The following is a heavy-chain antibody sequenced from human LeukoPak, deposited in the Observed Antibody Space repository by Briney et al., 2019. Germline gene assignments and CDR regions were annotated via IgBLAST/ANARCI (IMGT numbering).Heavy chain of an antibody. D-gene: IGHD3-10*02. CDR3: AELGITMIGGV. CDR2: ISGSGGAS. Sequence: GGTLRLSCAASGFTFSSYGMSWVRQAPGKGLEWVSGISGSGGASYYADSVKGRFTISRDNAKNSLYLQMNSLRAEDTAVYYCAELGITMIGGVWGKGTTVTISS. J-gene: IGHJ6*04. V-gene: IGHV3-23*01. CDR1: GFTFSSYG.